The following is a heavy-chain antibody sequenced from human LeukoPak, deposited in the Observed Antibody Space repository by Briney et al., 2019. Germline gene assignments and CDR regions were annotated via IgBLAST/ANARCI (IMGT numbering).Heavy chain of an antibody. V-gene: IGHV4-59*01. Sequence: PSETLSLTCTDSGGSISSYYWSWIRQPPGKGLEWIGYIYYSGSTNYNPSLKSRVTISVDTSKNQFSLKLSSVTAADTAGYYCARTGLGYCSSTSCRSDWFDPWGQGTLVTVSS. CDR1: GGSISSYY. CDR3: ARTGLGYCSSTSCRSDWFDP. CDR2: IYYSGST. J-gene: IGHJ5*02. D-gene: IGHD2-2*01.